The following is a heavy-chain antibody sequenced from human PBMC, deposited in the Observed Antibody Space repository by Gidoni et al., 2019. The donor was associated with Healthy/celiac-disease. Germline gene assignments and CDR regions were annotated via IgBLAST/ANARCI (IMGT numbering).Heavy chain of an antibody. CDR1: GFPFEGYG. CDR2: INWKGGST. D-gene: IGHD4-4*01. J-gene: IGHJ4*02. V-gene: IGHV3-20*01. CDR3: PRGTVPPYYFDY. Sequence: EVQPVESGGGVVRAGGALGPSCAAPGFPFEGYGMSWVRPAPGKGLEWVSGINWKGGSTVYADAVKGRVTISSDNAQNPLYLQMTSLSADDSAMDHSPRGTVPPYYFDYWGQGTLVTVSS.